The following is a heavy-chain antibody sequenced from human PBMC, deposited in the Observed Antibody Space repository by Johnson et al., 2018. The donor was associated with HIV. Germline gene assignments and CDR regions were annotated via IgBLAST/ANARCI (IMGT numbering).Heavy chain of an antibody. J-gene: IGHJ3*02. CDR2: IYSGGST. CDR3: ARVSLYYGSGNDAFDI. Sequence: VQLVESGGGLIQPGGSLRLSCAASGFTVSSNYMSWVRQAPGTGLEWVSVIYSGGSTYYADSVQGRFTISRDNSKNTLYLQMNSLRAEDTAVYYCARVSLYYGSGNDAFDIWGQGTMVTVSS. D-gene: IGHD3-10*01. CDR1: GFTVSSNY. V-gene: IGHV3-53*01.